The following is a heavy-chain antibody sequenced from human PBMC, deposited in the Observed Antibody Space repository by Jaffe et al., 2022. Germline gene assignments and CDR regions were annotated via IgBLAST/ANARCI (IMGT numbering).Heavy chain of an antibody. CDR2: IKSKTDGGTT. D-gene: IGHD3-16*02. CDR3: TTDPPPTYYDYIWGSYRYGVAFDI. V-gene: IGHV3-15*01. J-gene: IGHJ3*02. Sequence: EVQLVESGGGLVKPGGSLRLSCAASGFTFSNAWMSWVRQAPGKGLEWVGRIKSKTDGGTTDYAAPVKGRFTISRDDSKNTLYLQMNSLKTEDTAVYYCTTDPPPTYYDYIWGSYRYGVAFDIWGQGTMVTVSS. CDR1: GFTFSNAW.